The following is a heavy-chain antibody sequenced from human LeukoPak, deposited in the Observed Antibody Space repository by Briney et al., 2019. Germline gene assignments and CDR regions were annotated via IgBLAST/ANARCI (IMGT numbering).Heavy chain of an antibody. CDR1: GFIFTNYF. CDR2: ISYDGSNK. J-gene: IGHJ4*02. D-gene: IGHD1-26*01. V-gene: IGHV3-30*18. CDR3: AKDIEGDGY. Sequence: GGSLRLSCAASGFIFTNYFMSWVRQAPGKGLEWVAVISYDGSNKYYADSVKGRFTISRDNSKNTLYLQMNSLRAEDTAVYYCAKDIEGDGYWGQGTLVTVSS.